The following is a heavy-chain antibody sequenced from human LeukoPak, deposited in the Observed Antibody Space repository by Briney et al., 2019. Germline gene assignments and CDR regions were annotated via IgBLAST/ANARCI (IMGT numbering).Heavy chain of an antibody. CDR3: ARAIKDIVVVPAAWNWFDP. CDR2: INPNSGGT. CDR1: GYTFTGYY. D-gene: IGHD2-2*01. J-gene: IGHJ5*02. Sequence: ASVKVSCKASGYTFTGYYMHWVQQAPGQGLEWMGWINPNSGGTNYAQKFQGRVTMTRDTSISTAYMELSRLRSDDTAVYYCARAIKDIVVVPAAWNWFDPWGQGTLVTVSS. V-gene: IGHV1-2*02.